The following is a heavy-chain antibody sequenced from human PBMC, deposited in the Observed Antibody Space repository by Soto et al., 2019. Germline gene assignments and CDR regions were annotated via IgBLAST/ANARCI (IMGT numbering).Heavy chain of an antibody. J-gene: IGHJ4*02. CDR3: AKAQYSSGWYIEDY. Sequence: GGSLRLSCAASGFTFSSYGMHWVRQAPGKGLEWVAVISYDGSNKYYADSVKGRFTISRDNSKNTLYLQMNSLRAEDTAVYYCAKAQYSSGWYIEDYWGQGTLVTVSS. CDR2: ISYDGSNK. D-gene: IGHD6-19*01. CDR1: GFTFSSYG. V-gene: IGHV3-30*18.